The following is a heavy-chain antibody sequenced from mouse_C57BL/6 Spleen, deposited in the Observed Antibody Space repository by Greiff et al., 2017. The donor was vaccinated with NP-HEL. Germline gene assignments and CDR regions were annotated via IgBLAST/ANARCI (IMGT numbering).Heavy chain of an antibody. CDR2: ISDGGSYT. D-gene: IGHD1-1*01. V-gene: IGHV5-4*01. J-gene: IGHJ2*01. CDR3: ARIPSSYYFDY. CDR1: GFTFSSYA. Sequence: EVQGVESGGGLVKPGGSLKLSCAASGFTFSSYAMSWVRQTPEKRLEWVATISDGGSYTYYPDNVKGRFTISRDNAKNNLYLQMSHLKSEDTAMYYCARIPSSYYFDYWGQGTTLTVSS.